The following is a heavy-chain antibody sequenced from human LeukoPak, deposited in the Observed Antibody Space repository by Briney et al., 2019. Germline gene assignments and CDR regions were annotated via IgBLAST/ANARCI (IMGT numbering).Heavy chain of an antibody. CDR1: GFTVSSNY. CDR3: AKDPAITLSTVGFDI. CDR2: IYSGGST. D-gene: IGHD2/OR15-2a*01. J-gene: IGHJ3*02. V-gene: IGHV3-53*05. Sequence: PGGSLRLSCAASGFTVSSNYMSWVRQAPGKGLEWVSVIYSGGSTYYADSVKGRFTISRDNSKNTLYLQMNSLRAEDTAVYYCAKDPAITLSTVGFDIWGQGTTAIVAS.